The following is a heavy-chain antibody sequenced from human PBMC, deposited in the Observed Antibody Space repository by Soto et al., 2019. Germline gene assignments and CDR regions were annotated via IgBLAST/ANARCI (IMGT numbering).Heavy chain of an antibody. Sequence: QVQLVQSGAEVKKPGASVKVSCKASGYTFTSYAMHWVRQAPGQRLEWMGWINAGNGNTKYSQKFQGRVTITRDTSASTAYMELSSLRSEDTAVYYCARVLAAGDYYGMDVWGQGTTVTVSS. V-gene: IGHV1-3*01. CDR1: GYTFTSYA. CDR2: INAGNGNT. CDR3: ARVLAAGDYYGMDV. D-gene: IGHD6-13*01. J-gene: IGHJ6*02.